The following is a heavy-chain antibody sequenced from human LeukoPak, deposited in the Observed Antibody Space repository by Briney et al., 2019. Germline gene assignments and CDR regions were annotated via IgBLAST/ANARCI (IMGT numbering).Heavy chain of an antibody. J-gene: IGHJ5*02. Sequence: GGSLRLSCAASGFTFSNFAMNWVHQAPGKGLEWVSTINYSGGSTYYADSVKGRFTVSRDNSKNTLYLQMNSLRADDTAVYYCAKDQGSSGWYEWFDPWGQGTLVTVSS. CDR1: GFTFSNFA. CDR2: INYSGGST. D-gene: IGHD6-19*01. CDR3: AKDQGSSGWYEWFDP. V-gene: IGHV3-23*01.